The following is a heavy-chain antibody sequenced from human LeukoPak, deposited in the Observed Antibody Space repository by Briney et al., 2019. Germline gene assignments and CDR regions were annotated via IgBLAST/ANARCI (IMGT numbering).Heavy chain of an antibody. CDR1: GYTFTCYY. CDR2: INPNSGGT. Sequence: ASVKVSCKASGYTFTCYYMHWVRQAPGQGLEWMGWINPNSGGTNYAQKFQGRVTMTRDTSISTAYMELSRLRSDDTAVYYCAREIQLWFFHAFDIWGQGTMVTVSS. V-gene: IGHV1-2*02. J-gene: IGHJ3*02. CDR3: AREIQLWFFHAFDI. D-gene: IGHD5-18*01.